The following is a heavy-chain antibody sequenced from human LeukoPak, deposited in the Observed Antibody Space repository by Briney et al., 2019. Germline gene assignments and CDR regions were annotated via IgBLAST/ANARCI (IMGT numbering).Heavy chain of an antibody. J-gene: IGHJ4*02. D-gene: IGHD6-19*01. CDR2: INPNSGGT. V-gene: IGHV1-2*02. CDR3: ARDRTGEGWPDY. Sequence: GASVKVSCKASGYTFTGYYMHWVRQAPGQGLEWMGWINPNSGGTNYAQKFQGRATMTRDTSISTAYMELSRLKSDDTAVYYCARDRTGEGWPDYWGQGTLVTVSS. CDR1: GYTFTGYY.